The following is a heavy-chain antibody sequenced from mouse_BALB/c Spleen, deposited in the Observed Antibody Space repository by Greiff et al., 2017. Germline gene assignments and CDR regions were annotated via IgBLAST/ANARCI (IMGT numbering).Heavy chain of an antibody. J-gene: IGHJ2*01. CDR3: ARVRPYFDY. CDR2: IRNKANGYTT. Sequence: EVHLVESGGGLVQPGGSLRLSCATSGFTFTDYYMSWVRQPPGKALEWLGFIRNKANGYTTEYSASVKGRFTISRDNSQSILYLQMNTLRAEDSATYYCARVRPYFDYWGQGTTLTVSS. D-gene: IGHD2-12*01. V-gene: IGHV7-3*02. CDR1: GFTFTDYY.